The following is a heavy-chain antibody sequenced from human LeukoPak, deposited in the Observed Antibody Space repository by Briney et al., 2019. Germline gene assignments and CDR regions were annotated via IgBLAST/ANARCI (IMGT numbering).Heavy chain of an antibody. D-gene: IGHD3-10*01. CDR3: ARGSGSYLPTSVFDY. CDR1: GYSFTSYW. J-gene: IGHJ4*02. Sequence: GESLKISCKGSGYSFTSYWNGWVRQMPGKGLEWMGIIYPGDSDTRYSPSFQGQVTISADKSITTAYLQWSSLKASDTARYYCARGSGSYLPTSVFDYWGQGTLVTVSS. V-gene: IGHV5-51*01. CDR2: IYPGDSDT.